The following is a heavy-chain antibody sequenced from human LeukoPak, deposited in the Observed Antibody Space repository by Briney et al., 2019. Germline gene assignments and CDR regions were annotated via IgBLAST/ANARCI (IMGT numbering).Heavy chain of an antibody. V-gene: IGHV3-53*01. CDR1: GFSLSDYG. CDR2: IYSGGST. Sequence: GGSLRLSCSASGFSLSDYGMSWVRQAPGKGLEWVSVIYSGGSTYYADSVKGRFTISRDNSKNTLYLQMNSLRAEDTAVYYCARDLGASSGYFDYWGQGTLVTVSS. J-gene: IGHJ4*02. D-gene: IGHD3-22*01. CDR3: ARDLGASSGYFDY.